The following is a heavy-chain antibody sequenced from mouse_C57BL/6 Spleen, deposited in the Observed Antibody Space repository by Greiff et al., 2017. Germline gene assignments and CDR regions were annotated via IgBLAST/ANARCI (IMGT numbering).Heavy chain of an antibody. D-gene: IGHD3-2*02. V-gene: IGHV1-50*01. J-gene: IGHJ2*01. Sequence: VQLQQSGAELVKPGASVKLSCKASGYTFTSYWMQWVKQRPGQGLEWIGEIDPSDSYTNYNQKFKGKATLTVDTSSSTAYMQLSSLTSEDSAVYYCARGELRLEASYYFDYWGQGTTLTVSS. CDR2: IDPSDSYT. CDR1: GYTFTSYW. CDR3: ARGELRLEASYYFDY.